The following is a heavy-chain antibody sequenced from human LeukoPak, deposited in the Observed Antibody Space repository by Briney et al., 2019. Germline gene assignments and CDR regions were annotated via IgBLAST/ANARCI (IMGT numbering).Heavy chain of an antibody. CDR2: MNPNSGNT. D-gene: IGHD3-10*01. CDR1: GYTFTSYD. Sequence: ASVKVSCKASGYTFTSYDINWVRQATGQGLEWMGWMNPNSGNTGYAQKFQGRVTITRNTSISTAYMERSSLRSEDTAVYYCARAGRAKVRGVIHAGYYFDYWGQGTLVTVPS. CDR3: ARAGRAKVRGVIHAGYYFDY. J-gene: IGHJ4*02. V-gene: IGHV1-8*03.